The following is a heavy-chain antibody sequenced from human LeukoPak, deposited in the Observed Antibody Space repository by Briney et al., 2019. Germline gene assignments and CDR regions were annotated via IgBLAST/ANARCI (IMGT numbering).Heavy chain of an antibody. D-gene: IGHD3-16*01. CDR1: GGSFSGYY. Sequence: SETLSLTCAVYGGSFSGYYWSWIRQPPGKGLEWIGYIYYSGSTNYNPSLKSRVTISVDTSKNQFSLKLSSVTAADTAVYYCARDRGAFRGASYNWFDPWGQGTLVTVSS. V-gene: IGHV4-59*01. CDR3: ARDRGAFRGASYNWFDP. CDR2: IYYSGST. J-gene: IGHJ5*02.